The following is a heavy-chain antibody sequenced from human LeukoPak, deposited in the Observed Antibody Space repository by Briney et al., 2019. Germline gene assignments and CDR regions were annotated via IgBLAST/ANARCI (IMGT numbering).Heavy chain of an antibody. CDR2: IIPIFGTA. Sequence: ASVKVSCKASGGTFSSYAISWVRQAPGQGLEWMGGIIPIFGTANYAQKFQGRVTITADESTSTAYMELSSLRSEDTAVYYCARDRSSIAAAHDAFDIWGQGTMVTASS. D-gene: IGHD6-6*01. CDR1: GGTFSSYA. V-gene: IGHV1-69*01. CDR3: ARDRSSIAAAHDAFDI. J-gene: IGHJ3*02.